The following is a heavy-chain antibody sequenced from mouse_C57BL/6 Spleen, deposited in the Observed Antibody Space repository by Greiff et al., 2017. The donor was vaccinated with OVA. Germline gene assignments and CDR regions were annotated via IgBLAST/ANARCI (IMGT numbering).Heavy chain of an antibody. CDR1: GYTFTSYW. CDR2: INPSNGGT. CDR3: ARWAYEGYLWYFDV. Sequence: VQLQQPGTELVKPGASVKLSCKASGYTFTSYWMHWVKQRPGQGLEWIGNINPSNGGTNYNAKFKSKATLTVDKSSSTAYMQLSSLTSEDSAVYCCARWAYEGYLWYFDVWGTGTTVTVSS. V-gene: IGHV1-53*01. J-gene: IGHJ1*03. D-gene: IGHD2-3*01.